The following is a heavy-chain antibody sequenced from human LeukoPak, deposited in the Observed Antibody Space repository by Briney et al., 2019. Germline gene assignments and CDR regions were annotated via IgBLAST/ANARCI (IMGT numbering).Heavy chain of an antibody. CDR2: TYYRSKWYS. CDR1: GGSVSSNNGA. D-gene: IGHD6-19*01. J-gene: IGHJ4*02. Sequence: SQTLSVTCAISGGSVSSNNGAWNWIRQSPSRGLEWLGRTYYRSKWYSDYAVSLRGRITINSDTSKNQFSLQLNSVTPEDTAVYYCARDLGTSGWYTFDYWGQGTLVTVSS. CDR3: ARDLGTSGWYTFDY. V-gene: IGHV6-1*01.